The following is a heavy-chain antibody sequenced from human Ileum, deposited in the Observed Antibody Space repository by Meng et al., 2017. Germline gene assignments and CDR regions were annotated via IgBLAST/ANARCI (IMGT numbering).Heavy chain of an antibody. V-gene: IGHV4-4*02. CDR2: IHHSGST. J-gene: IGHJ4*02. CDR3: ARGTGDIRVGFDY. CDR1: GGSFSGVNW. D-gene: IGHD7-27*01. Sequence: QGHLREAGPGLLKPSGTLSLTCTVFGGSFSGVNWWTLVRQTPGKGLEWVGEIHHSGSTNSIPSLRSRVTLAVAKSKNQFSLSMTAVTAADTAVYYCARGTGDIRVGFDYWGQGTLVTVSS.